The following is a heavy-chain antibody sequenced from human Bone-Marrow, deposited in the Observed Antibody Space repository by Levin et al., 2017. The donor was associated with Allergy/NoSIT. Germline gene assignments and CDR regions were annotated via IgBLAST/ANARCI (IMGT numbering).Heavy chain of an antibody. Sequence: MPSETLSLTCTVSGGSIGLSSYYWNWLRQPAGKGLEWIGRVWTSGSTTYNPSLESRLTISINKSTSQFSLTLNSVTAADTAVYYCASIHAGAFDIWGQGTMVIVSS. CDR3: ASIHAGAFDI. V-gene: IGHV4-61*02. J-gene: IGHJ3*02. CDR1: GGSIGLSSYY. CDR2: VWTSGST. D-gene: IGHD2-2*01.